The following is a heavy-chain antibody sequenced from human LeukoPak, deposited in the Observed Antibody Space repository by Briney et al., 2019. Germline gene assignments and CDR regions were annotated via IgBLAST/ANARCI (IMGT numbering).Heavy chain of an antibody. CDR3: ARQRRGYGTSYYYFDY. CDR2: VYYSGST. CDR1: GGSISYYY. Sequence: SETLSLTCTVSGGSISYYYWSWIRQPPGKGLEWIGYVYYSGSTSYNPSLKSRVTISLDTSKHQFSLKLSSVTAADTAVFYCARQRRGYGTSYYYFDYWGQGTLVTVSS. V-gene: IGHV4-59*08. D-gene: IGHD6-6*01. J-gene: IGHJ4*02.